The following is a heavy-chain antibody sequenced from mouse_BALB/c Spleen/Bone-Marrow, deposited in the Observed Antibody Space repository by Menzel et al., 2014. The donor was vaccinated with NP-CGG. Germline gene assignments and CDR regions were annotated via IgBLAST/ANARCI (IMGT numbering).Heavy chain of an antibody. CDR3: ARRARDAMDY. Sequence: ESGPGLLQPSQTLSLTRSFSGFSLNTSGMGVSWIRQPSGKDLEWLAHIYWDDDKRYNPSLKSRLTISKDTSNNQVFLKITSVATADTVIYYCARRARDAMDYWGQGTSVTVSS. V-gene: IGHV8-12*01. CDR1: GFSLNTSGMG. CDR2: IYWDDDK. J-gene: IGHJ4*01.